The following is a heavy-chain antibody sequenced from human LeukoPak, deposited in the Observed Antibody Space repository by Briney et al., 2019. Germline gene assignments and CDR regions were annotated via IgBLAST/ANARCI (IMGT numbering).Heavy chain of an antibody. J-gene: IGHJ4*02. D-gene: IGHD1-26*01. CDR1: GGSISSYY. CDR2: IYTSGST. Sequence: SETLSLTCTVSGGSISSYYWSWIRQLAGKGLEWIGRIYTSGSTNYNASLKSRVSMSVDTSKNQFPLKLSSVTAADTAVFYCARENSGSYREFDYWGQGTLVTVSS. V-gene: IGHV4-4*07. CDR3: ARENSGSYREFDY.